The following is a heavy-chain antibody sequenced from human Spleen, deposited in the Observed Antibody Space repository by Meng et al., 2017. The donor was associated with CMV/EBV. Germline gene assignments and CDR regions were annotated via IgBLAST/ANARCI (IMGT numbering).Heavy chain of an antibody. Sequence: KVSCKGSGYSFSSYWIGWVRQTPGKGLEWMAIMYPGDSDTRYSPHFEGQVTISADKSTSTAYFQWSSLRASDSGIYYCARLGRGTEGGTHYYHGMDVWGQGTTVTVSS. J-gene: IGHJ6*02. D-gene: IGHD1/OR15-1a*01. CDR3: ARLGRGTEGGTHYYHGMDV. V-gene: IGHV5-51*01. CDR1: GYSFSSYW. CDR2: MYPGDSDT.